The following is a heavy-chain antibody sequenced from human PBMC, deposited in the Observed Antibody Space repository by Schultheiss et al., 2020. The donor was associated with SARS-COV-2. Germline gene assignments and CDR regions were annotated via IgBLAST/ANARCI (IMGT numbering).Heavy chain of an antibody. CDR2: IYWDDDK. Sequence: SGPTLVKPTQTLTLTCTVSGFSLSAPGVSVGWIRQPPGKALEWLGLIYWDDDKRYSPSLKSRLTITKDTSKNQVVLTMTNMDPVDTATYYCAHGVNYYGMDVWGQGTTVTVSS. CDR3: AHGVNYYGMDV. D-gene: IGHD3-22*01. V-gene: IGHV2-5*02. CDR1: GFSLSAPGVS. J-gene: IGHJ6*02.